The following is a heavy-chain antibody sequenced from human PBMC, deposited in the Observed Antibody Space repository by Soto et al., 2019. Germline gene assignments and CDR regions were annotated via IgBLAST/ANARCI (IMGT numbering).Heavy chain of an antibody. Sequence: QITLKESGPTLVKPTQTLTLTCTFSGFSLNTGGLGVGWIRQPPGKAPEWLALIYWDNDKRYRPSLMSRLTITKDTSKNQVVLSMTNMDPVDAATYYCVHTRCGGDCLQSYSSHYYYGMDVWGQGTTVTVSS. CDR2: IYWDNDK. V-gene: IGHV2-5*02. CDR3: VHTRCGGDCLQSYSSHYYYGMDV. CDR1: GFSLNTGGLG. D-gene: IGHD2-21*02. J-gene: IGHJ6*02.